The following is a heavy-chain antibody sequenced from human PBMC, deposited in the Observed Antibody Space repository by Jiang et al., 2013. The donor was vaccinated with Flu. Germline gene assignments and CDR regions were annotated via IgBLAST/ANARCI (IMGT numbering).Heavy chain of an antibody. J-gene: IGHJ5*02. CDR2: ISYDESNK. Sequence: TFKTYDMHWVRQAPGKGLEWVAVISYDESNKYYADSVKGRFTISRDNSKNTLYLQMNSLRAGDTAVYYCAKNSVQHCTTTSCYYWFDPWGQGTPGHRLL. D-gene: IGHD2-2*01. CDR3: AKNSVQHCTTTSCYYWFDP. CDR1: TFKTYD. V-gene: IGHV3-30*18.